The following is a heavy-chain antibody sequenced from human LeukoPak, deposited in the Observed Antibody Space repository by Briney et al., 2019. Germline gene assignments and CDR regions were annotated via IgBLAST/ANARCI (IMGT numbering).Heavy chain of an antibody. CDR1: GGTFSSYA. CDR2: FDPEDGET. V-gene: IGHV1-24*01. D-gene: IGHD3-9*01. CDR3: ATAYYDILTGYYWFDP. J-gene: IGHJ5*02. Sequence: ASVKVSCKAAGGTFSSYAISWVRQAPGKGLEWMGGFDPEDGETIYAQKFQGRVTMTEDTSTDTAYMELSSLRSEDTAVYYCATAYYDILTGYYWFDPWGQGTLVTVSS.